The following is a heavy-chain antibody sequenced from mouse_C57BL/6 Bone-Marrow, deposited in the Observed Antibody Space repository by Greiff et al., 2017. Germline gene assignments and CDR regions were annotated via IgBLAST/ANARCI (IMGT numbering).Heavy chain of an antibody. CDR1: GYAFSSSW. V-gene: IGHV1-82*01. D-gene: IGHD1-1*01. CDR3: ARSDYYGSSYGY. J-gene: IGHJ2*01. Sequence: VQLQQSGPELVKPGASVKISCKASGYAFSSSWMNWVKQRPGKGLEWIGRIYPGDGDTNYNGKFKGKATLTADKSSSTAYMQLSSLTSEDSAVYFCARSDYYGSSYGYGGQGTTLTVSS. CDR2: IYPGDGDT.